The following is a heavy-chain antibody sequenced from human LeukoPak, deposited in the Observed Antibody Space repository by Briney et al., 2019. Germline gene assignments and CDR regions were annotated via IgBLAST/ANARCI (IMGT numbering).Heavy chain of an antibody. CDR3: AHRPSGMAAVSFES. V-gene: IGHV2-5*01. J-gene: IGHJ4*02. CDR2: INSNDDK. CDR1: GFSLSTTGVG. Sequence: ACPTLVNPTQTLTLTCTCSGFSLSTTGVGVRWIRQPPGKALEWPALINSNDDKRYSPSLKSRLTISRDTSKNQVVLTMANMDPADTATYYCAHRPSGMAAVSFESWGQGNLVTVSS. D-gene: IGHD6-13*01.